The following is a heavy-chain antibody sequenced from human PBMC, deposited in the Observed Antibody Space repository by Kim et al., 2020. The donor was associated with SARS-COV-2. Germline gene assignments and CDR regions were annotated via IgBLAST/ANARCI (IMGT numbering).Heavy chain of an antibody. CDR2: INPSGGST. D-gene: IGHD6-6*01. Sequence: ASVKVSCKASGYTFTSYYMHWVRQAPGQGLEWMGIINPSGGSTSYAQKFQGRVTMTRDTSTSTVYMELSSLRSEDTAVYYCARPPYSSSEPEGYYYGMDVWGQGTTVTVSS. J-gene: IGHJ6*02. CDR1: GYTFTSYY. CDR3: ARPPYSSSEPEGYYYGMDV. V-gene: IGHV1-46*01.